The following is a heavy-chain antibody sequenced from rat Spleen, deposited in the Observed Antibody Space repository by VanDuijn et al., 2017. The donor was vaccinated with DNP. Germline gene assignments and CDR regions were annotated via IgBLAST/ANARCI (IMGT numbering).Heavy chain of an antibody. CDR2: IGSDGTST. CDR3: ARLHTTGITFDY. V-gene: IGHV5-22*01. J-gene: IGHJ2*01. Sequence: EVQLVESGGGLVQPGRSLKLSCAASGFSFSYYYMAWVRQAPTKGLEWVAYIGSDGTSTYYGDSVKGRFTISRDNAKSTLYLQMNSLRSEDMATYYCARLHTTGITFDYWGQGVMVTVSS. CDR1: GFSFSYYY. D-gene: IGHD1-9*01.